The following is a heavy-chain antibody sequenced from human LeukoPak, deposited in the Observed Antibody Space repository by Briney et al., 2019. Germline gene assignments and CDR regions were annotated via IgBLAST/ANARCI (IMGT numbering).Heavy chain of an antibody. V-gene: IGHV1-2*02. Sequence: GASVKVSCKASGYTFTGYYMHWVRQAPGQGLEWMGWINPNSGGTSHAQKFQGRVTMTRDTSISTAYMEMNRLRSDDTAVYYCAGIRVGAGGFDYWGQGTPVTVSS. CDR3: AGIRVGAGGFDY. CDR2: INPNSGGT. J-gene: IGHJ4*02. CDR1: GYTFTGYY. D-gene: IGHD1-26*01.